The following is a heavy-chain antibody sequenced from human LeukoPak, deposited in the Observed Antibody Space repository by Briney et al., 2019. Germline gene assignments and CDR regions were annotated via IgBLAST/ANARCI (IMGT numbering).Heavy chain of an antibody. J-gene: IGHJ2*01. CDR3: ARIGVVVPVARLDWYFDL. D-gene: IGHD2-2*01. Sequence: ASVKVSCKASGYTFTSYDINWVRQATGQGLEWMGWMNPNSGNTGYAQKFQGRVTTTRNTSISTAYMELSSLRSEDTAVYYCARIGVVVPVARLDWYFDLWGRGTLVSVSS. CDR2: MNPNSGNT. CDR1: GYTFTSYD. V-gene: IGHV1-8*03.